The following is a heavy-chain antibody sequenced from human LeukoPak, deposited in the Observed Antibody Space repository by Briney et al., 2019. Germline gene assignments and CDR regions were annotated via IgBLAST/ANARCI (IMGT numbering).Heavy chain of an antibody. J-gene: IGHJ4*02. V-gene: IGHV4-59*01. Sequence: SETLSLTCAVYGGSFSGYYWSWIRQPPGKALEWIGNIFYSGSTNYNPSLKSRVTISVDTSKNQFSLKLSSVTAADTAVYYCARVVCHSSSWCYFDYWGQGALVTVSS. CDR1: GGSFSGYY. CDR3: ARVVCHSSSWCYFDY. CDR2: IFYSGST. D-gene: IGHD6-13*01.